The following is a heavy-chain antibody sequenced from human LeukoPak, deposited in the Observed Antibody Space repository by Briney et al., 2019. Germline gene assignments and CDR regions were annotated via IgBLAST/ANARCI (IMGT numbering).Heavy chain of an antibody. CDR2: ISPNSGGT. J-gene: IGHJ3*01. D-gene: IGHD3-10*01. CDR1: GYTFSGNH. CDR3: ARELGRNAFDV. Sequence: ASVKVSCKASGYTFSGNHMYWIRQAPGQGLECMGWISPNSGGTNYAQKFQGRITMTGDTSISTGYMELSSLRSDDTAVYYCARELGRNAFDVWGQGTMVTVSS. V-gene: IGHV1-2*02.